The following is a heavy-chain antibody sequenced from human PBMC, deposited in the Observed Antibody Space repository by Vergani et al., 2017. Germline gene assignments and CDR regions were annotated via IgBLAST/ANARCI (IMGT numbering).Heavy chain of an antibody. V-gene: IGHV7-4-1*02. J-gene: IGHJ6*02. CDR3: ARGRQWRLTEYLYGMDV. D-gene: IGHD6-19*01. CDR2: INTNSGNP. CDR1: GYIFTGYY. Sequence: QVQLVQSGPEVKKPGASVKVSCKASGYIFTGYYMHWVRQAPGQGLEFMGWINTNSGNPTYAPGFTGRFVFSLDTSVSTAYLQISGLKAEDSAVYYCARGRQWRLTEYLYGMDVWGQGTTVTVSS.